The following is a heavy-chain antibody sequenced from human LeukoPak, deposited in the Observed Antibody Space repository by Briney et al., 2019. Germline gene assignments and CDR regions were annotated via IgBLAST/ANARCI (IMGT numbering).Heavy chain of an antibody. CDR3: ARVLGGYGGRRFDY. Sequence: PSETLSLTCTVSGGSISSYYWSWIRQPPGKGLEWIGYIYYRGSTNYNPSLKSRVTISLDTSKNQFSLKLSSVTAADTAVYYCARVLGGYGGRRFDYWGQGTLVTVSS. CDR2: IYYRGST. D-gene: IGHD1-26*01. V-gene: IGHV4-59*01. J-gene: IGHJ4*02. CDR1: GGSISSYY.